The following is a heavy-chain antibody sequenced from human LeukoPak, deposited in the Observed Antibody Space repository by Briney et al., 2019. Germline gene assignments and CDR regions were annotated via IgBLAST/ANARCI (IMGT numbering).Heavy chain of an antibody. D-gene: IGHD6-13*01. CDR2: IRYDGSSK. CDR3: AKQSSRRLDYFDY. J-gene: IGHJ4*02. Sequence: PGGSLRLSCAASGFTFSSYGMHWVRQAPGKGLEWVAFIRYDGSSKYYADSVKGRFTISRDNSKNTPYLQMNSLRAEDTAVYYCAKQSSRRLDYFDYWGQGTLVTVSS. CDR1: GFTFSSYG. V-gene: IGHV3-30*02.